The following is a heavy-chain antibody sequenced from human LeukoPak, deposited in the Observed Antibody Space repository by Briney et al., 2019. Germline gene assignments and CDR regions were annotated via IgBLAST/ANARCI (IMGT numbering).Heavy chain of an antibody. D-gene: IGHD2-2*01. V-gene: IGHV1-2*02. CDR2: INPNSGGT. Sequence: ASVKVSCKASRYTFTGYYMHWVRQAPGQGLEWMGWINPNSGGTNYAQKFQGRVTMTRDTSISTAYMELSRLRSDDTAVYYCASHQTPYCSSTSCYLSYWGQGTLVTVSS. CDR1: RYTFTGYY. J-gene: IGHJ4*02. CDR3: ASHQTPYCSSTSCYLSY.